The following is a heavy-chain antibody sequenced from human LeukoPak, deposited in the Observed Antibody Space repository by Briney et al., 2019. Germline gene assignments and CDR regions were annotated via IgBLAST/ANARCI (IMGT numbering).Heavy chain of an antibody. V-gene: IGHV3-21*01. J-gene: IGHJ4*02. CDR3: ARAYDFWSGYHFTYDY. D-gene: IGHD3-3*01. CDR2: ISSSSSYI. CDR1: GFTFSSYS. Sequence: KPGGSLRLSCAASGFTFSSYSMNWVRQAPGKGLEWVSSISSSSSYIYYADSVKGRFTISRDNAKNSLYLQMNSLRAEDTAVYYCARAYDFWSGYHFTYDYWGQGTLVTVSS.